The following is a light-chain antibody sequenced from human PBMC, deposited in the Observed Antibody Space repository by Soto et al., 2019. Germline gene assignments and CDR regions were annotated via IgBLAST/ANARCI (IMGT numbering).Light chain of an antibody. Sequence: DIQMTQSPSTLSASVGDRVTITCRASQTISSWLAWYQQKPGQAPKLLIYKASSLESAVPSRFSGSGSGTEFTLTISSLQPEDFATYYCQQVNVYPSTFGGGTKVDIK. CDR3: QQVNVYPST. J-gene: IGKJ4*01. V-gene: IGKV1-5*03. CDR1: QTISSW. CDR2: KAS.